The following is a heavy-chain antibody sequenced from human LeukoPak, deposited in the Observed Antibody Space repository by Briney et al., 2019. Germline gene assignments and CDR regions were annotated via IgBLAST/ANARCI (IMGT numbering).Heavy chain of an antibody. CDR3: ARVATRYCSSTSCYVLDY. CDR2: IYYSGRT. Sequence: PSETLSLTCTVSGGSISSGDYYWRWIRQPPGRGLEGIGYIYYSGRTYYNPSLKSRVTISVDTSKNQFSLKLSSVTAADTAVYYCARVATRYCSSTSCYVLDYWGQGTLVTVSS. V-gene: IGHV4-30-4*08. D-gene: IGHD2-2*01. CDR1: GGSISSGDYY. J-gene: IGHJ4*02.